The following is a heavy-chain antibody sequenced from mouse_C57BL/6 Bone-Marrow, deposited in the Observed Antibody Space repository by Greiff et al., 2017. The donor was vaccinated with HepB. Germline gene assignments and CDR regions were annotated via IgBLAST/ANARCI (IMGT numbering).Heavy chain of an antibody. V-gene: IGHV1-81*01. CDR3: ARTGIYYYGSSPFAY. J-gene: IGHJ3*01. CDR2: IYPRSGNT. Sequence: VQLVESGAELARPGASVKLSCKASGYTFTSYGISWVKQRTGQGLEWIGEIYPRSGNTYYNEKFKGKATLTADKSSSTAYMELRSLTSEDSAVYFCARTGIYYYGSSPFAYWGQGTLVTVSA. D-gene: IGHD1-1*01. CDR1: GYTFTSYG.